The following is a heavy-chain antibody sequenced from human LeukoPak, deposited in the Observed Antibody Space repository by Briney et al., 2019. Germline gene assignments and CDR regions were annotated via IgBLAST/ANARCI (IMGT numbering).Heavy chain of an antibody. CDR2: IRGSGGGI. V-gene: IGHV3-48*01. J-gene: IGHJ6*03. CDR1: GFPFSTYS. CDR3: ARVHEGNYYHYYMDV. Sequence: GGSLRLSCAASGFPFSTYSVTWVRQAPGTGLEWISYIRGSGGGIYYADSVQGRFTISRDNAKNSLYLQMSSLRAEDTAVYYCARVHEGNYYHYYMDVWGKGTTVTVSS.